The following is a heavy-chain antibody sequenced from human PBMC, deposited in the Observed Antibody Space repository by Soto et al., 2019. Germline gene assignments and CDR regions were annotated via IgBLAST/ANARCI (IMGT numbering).Heavy chain of an antibody. V-gene: IGHV1-8*01. Sequence: ASVKVSCKASGYTFTSYDINWVRQATGQGLEWMGWMNPNSGNTGYAQKFQGRVTMTRNTSISTAYMELSSLRSEDTAVYYCARATDFWSGYSLNYYYYMDVWGKGTTVTVSS. D-gene: IGHD3-3*01. CDR2: MNPNSGNT. CDR3: ARATDFWSGYSLNYYYYMDV. J-gene: IGHJ6*03. CDR1: GYTFTSYD.